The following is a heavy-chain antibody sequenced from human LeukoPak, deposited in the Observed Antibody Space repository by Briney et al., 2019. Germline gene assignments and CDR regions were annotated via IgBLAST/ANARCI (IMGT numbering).Heavy chain of an antibody. V-gene: IGHV4-59*11. CDR2: IYYSGST. CDR3: ARVVAAAGFRVDY. J-gene: IGHJ4*02. D-gene: IGHD6-13*01. CDR1: GGSISSHY. Sequence: SETLSLTCTVSGGSISSHYWSWIRQPPGKGLEWIGYIYYSGSTNYNPSLKSRVTISVDTSKNQFSLKLSSVTAADTAVYYCARVVAAAGFRVDYWGQGTLVTVSS.